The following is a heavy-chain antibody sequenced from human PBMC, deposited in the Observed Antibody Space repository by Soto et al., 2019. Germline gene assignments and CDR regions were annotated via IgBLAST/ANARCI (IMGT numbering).Heavy chain of an antibody. V-gene: IGHV1-69*04. J-gene: IGHJ4*02. CDR3: AREYASSSWYN. CDR2: IIPILGIA. CDR1: GGTFSSYT. Sequence: GASVKVXCKASGGTFSSYTISWVRQAPGQGLEWMGRIIPILGIANYAQKFQGRVTITADKSTSTAYMELSSLRSEDTAVYYCAREYASSSWYNWGQGTLVTVSS. D-gene: IGHD6-13*01.